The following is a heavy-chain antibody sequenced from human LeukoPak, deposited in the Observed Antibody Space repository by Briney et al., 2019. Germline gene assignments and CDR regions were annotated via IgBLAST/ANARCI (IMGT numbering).Heavy chain of an antibody. CDR1: GFTFSSYG. CDR2: IWYDASNK. V-gene: IGHV3-33*01. CDR3: VRGVGVSRFNYLDS. Sequence: TGGSLRLSCAASGFTFSSYGMHWVRQAPGKGLEWVAVIWYDASNKYYADSVKGRFTIPRDNSKNTLYLQMNSLRDDDTAVYYCVRGVGVSRFNYLDSWGQGTLVIVSS. D-gene: IGHD6-13*01. J-gene: IGHJ4*02.